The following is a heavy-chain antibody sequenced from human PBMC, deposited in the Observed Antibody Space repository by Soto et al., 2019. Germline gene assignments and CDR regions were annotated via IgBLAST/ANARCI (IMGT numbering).Heavy chain of an antibody. CDR1: GYTFTSYD. Sequence: GASVKVSCKASGYTFTSYDIYWVRQVTGQGLEWMGWMNPNTGNSGYAQKFQGRVTVTSDTSINTVHMELSSLRSEDTAVYYCARRAETNGWNGFGADKYYFDFWGQGTLVTVSS. J-gene: IGHJ4*02. V-gene: IGHV1-8*01. CDR2: MNPNTGNS. D-gene: IGHD1-1*01. CDR3: ARRAETNGWNGFGADKYYFDF.